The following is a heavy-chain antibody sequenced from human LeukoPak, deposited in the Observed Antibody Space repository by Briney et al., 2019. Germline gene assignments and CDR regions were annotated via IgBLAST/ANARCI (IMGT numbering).Heavy chain of an antibody. V-gene: IGHV4-34*01. D-gene: IGHD6-13*01. J-gene: IGHJ4*02. CDR2: INHSGST. CDR3: ARPKYSSSWYFDY. Sequence: SETLSLTCAVYGGSFSDHYWTWIRQSPGKGLEWIGEINHSGSTNYNPSLKSRVTISVDTSKNQFSLKMTSVTAADTAVYYCARPKYSSSWYFDYWGQGTLVTVSS. CDR1: GGSFSDHY.